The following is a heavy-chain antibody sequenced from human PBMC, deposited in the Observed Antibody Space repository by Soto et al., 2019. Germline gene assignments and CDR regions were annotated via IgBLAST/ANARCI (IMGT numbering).Heavy chain of an antibody. J-gene: IGHJ3*02. CDR2: INPNNGGT. CDR1: GYTFTGYY. Sequence: ASVKVSCKASGYTFTGYYMHWVRRAPGQGLEWMGWINPNNGGTNYAQKFQGWVTMTRDTSISTAYMELSRLRSVDTAVYYCARGRQSNAFDIWGQGTMVTVSS. V-gene: IGHV1-2*04. CDR3: ARGRQSNAFDI. D-gene: IGHD4-4*01.